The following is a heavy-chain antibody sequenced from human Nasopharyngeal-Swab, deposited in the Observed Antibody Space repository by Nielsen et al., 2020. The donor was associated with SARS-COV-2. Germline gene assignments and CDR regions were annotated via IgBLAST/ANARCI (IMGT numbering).Heavy chain of an antibody. D-gene: IGHD3-10*01. J-gene: IGHJ4*02. CDR1: GFTLSSYC. Sequence: GESLKISCAASGFTLSSYCVTWVRQAPGKGLEWVSRINGDGSSTDYAASVKGRFTVSRDNAKNTLYLQMNSLRADDTAVYYCTRDGGFREGDYWGQGTLVTVSS. CDR2: INGDGSST. CDR3: TRDGGFREGDY. V-gene: IGHV3-74*01.